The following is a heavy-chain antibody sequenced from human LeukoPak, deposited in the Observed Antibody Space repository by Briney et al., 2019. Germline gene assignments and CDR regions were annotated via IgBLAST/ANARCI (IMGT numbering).Heavy chain of an antibody. CDR1: GGSFSGYY. CDR3: ARGARKKYYYDSSGYYFDY. D-gene: IGHD3-22*01. Sequence: SETLSLTCAVYGGSFSGYYWSWIRQPPGKGLEWIGEINHSGSTNYNPSLKSRVTISVDTFKNQFSLKLSSVTAADTAVYYCARGARKKYYYDSSGYYFDYWGQGTLVTVSS. V-gene: IGHV4-34*01. J-gene: IGHJ4*02. CDR2: INHSGST.